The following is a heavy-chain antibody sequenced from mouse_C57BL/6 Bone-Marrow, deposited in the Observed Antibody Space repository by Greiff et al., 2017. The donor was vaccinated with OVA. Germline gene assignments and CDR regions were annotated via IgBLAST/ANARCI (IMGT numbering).Heavy chain of an antibody. Sequence: VQLQQSGAELVRPGASVTLSCKASGYTFTDYEMHWVKQTPVHGLEWIGAIDPETGGTAYNQKFKGKAILTADKSSSTAYMELRSLTSEDSAVYYCTRSTVVASDYGGQGTTLTVSS. V-gene: IGHV1-15*01. CDR1: GYTFTDYE. CDR3: TRSTVVASDY. CDR2: IDPETGGT. J-gene: IGHJ2*01. D-gene: IGHD1-1*01.